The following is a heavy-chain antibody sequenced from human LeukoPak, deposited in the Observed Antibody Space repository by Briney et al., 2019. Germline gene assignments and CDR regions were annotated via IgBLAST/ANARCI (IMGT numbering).Heavy chain of an antibody. CDR2: IIPIFGTA. CDR3: ATASYDSSGYYTYYYYYMDV. D-gene: IGHD3-22*01. CDR1: GGTFSSYA. V-gene: IGHV1-69*05. J-gene: IGHJ6*03. Sequence: TSVKVSCKASGGTFSSYAISWVRQAPGQGLEWMGGIIPIFGTANYAQKFQGRVTITTDESTSTAYMELSSLRSEDTAVYYCATASYDSSGYYTYYYYYMDVWGKGTTVTVSS.